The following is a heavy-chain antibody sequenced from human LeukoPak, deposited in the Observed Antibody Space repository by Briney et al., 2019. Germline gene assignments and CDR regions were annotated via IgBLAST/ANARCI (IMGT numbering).Heavy chain of an antibody. CDR1: GFTFSSYS. CDR3: ARESYYDSSGYYYVRYYFDY. Sequence: PGGSLRLSCAASGFTFSSYSMNWVRQAPGKGLEWVANIKQDGSEKYYVDSVKGRFTISRDNAKNSLYLQMNSLRAEDTAVYYCARESYYDSSGYYYVRYYFDYWGQGTLVTVSS. D-gene: IGHD3-22*01. J-gene: IGHJ4*02. CDR2: IKQDGSEK. V-gene: IGHV3-7*01.